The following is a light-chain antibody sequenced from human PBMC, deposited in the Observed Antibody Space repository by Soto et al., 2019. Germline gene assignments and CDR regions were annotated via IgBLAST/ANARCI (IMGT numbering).Light chain of an antibody. CDR1: SSNFVSNS. Sequence: QSVLTQPPSASGTPGQRVTISCSGNSSNFVSNSVNWYQQLPGTAPKLLIYSNNQRPSGVPDRFSGSKSGTSASLAISWLQSEDEADYYCAAWDDSLNGFYVFGTGTKVTVL. CDR2: SNN. CDR3: AAWDDSLNGFYV. J-gene: IGLJ1*01. V-gene: IGLV1-44*01.